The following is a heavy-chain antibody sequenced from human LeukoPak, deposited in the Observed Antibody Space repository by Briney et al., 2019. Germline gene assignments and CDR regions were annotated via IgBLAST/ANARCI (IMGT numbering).Heavy chain of an antibody. V-gene: IGHV3-74*03. Sequence: PGGSLRLSCAASGFTFSSHWMHWVRQAPGKGLVWVSRINGDGSNTTYADSVKGRFTISRDNAKNSLYLQMNSLRAEDTAVYYCASDLVEMATISAEFDYWGQGTLVTVSS. CDR1: GFTFSSHW. CDR2: INGDGSNT. J-gene: IGHJ4*02. CDR3: ASDLVEMATISAEFDY. D-gene: IGHD5-24*01.